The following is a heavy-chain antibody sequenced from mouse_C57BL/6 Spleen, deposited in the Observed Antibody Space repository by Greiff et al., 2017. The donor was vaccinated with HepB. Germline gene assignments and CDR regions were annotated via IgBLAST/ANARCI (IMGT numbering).Heavy chain of an antibody. Sequence: VQLQQSGAELVRPGASVTLSCKASGYTFTDYEMHWVKQTPVHGLEWIGAIDPETGGTAYNQKFKGKAILTADKSSSTAYMALRSLTSEDSAVYYCTRTLYYGSSSDFDYWGQGTTLTVSS. CDR1: GYTFTDYE. J-gene: IGHJ2*01. D-gene: IGHD1-1*01. CDR2: IDPETGGT. V-gene: IGHV1-15*01. CDR3: TRTLYYGSSSDFDY.